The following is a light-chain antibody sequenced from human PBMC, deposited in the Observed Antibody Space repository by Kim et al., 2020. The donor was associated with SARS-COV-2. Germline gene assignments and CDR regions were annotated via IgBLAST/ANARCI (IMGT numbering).Light chain of an antibody. CDR3: HQRSDWPLT. J-gene: IGKJ4*01. Sequence: EIVLTQSPATLSLSSGERASLSCRASQSVGTSLVWYQQKVGQAPRLLIYDASKRATDIPAKFSGSGSGTDFTLTISNLGSEDFAVYYFHQRSDWPLTFGGRAKVDIK. V-gene: IGKV3-11*01. CDR2: DAS. CDR1: QSVGTS.